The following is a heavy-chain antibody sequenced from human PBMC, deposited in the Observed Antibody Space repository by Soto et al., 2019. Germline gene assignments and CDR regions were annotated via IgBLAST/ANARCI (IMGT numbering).Heavy chain of an antibody. V-gene: IGHV1-3*01. D-gene: IGHD2-21*02. CDR1: GYTFTSYA. CDR3: AKFYGGNSAHTYTIDP. J-gene: IGHJ5*02. Sequence: ASVKVSCKASGYTFTSYAMHWVRQAPGQRLEWMGWINAGNGNTKYSQKFQGRVTITRDTSASTAYMELNSLRAEDTAVYYCAKFYGGNSAHTYTIDPWGQGTLVTVSS. CDR2: INAGNGNT.